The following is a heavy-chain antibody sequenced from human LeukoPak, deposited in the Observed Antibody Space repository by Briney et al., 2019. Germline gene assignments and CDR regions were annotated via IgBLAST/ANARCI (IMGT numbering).Heavy chain of an antibody. Sequence: PSETLSLTCTVSGGSISSSSYYWGSIREPPEKGLEWIGSIYYSGSTFHNPSLKSRVTISVDTSKNQFSLKLSSVTAADTAVYYCASYGSEQLWGQGTLVTVSS. J-gene: IGHJ4*02. CDR2: IYYSGST. D-gene: IGHD3-10*01. CDR1: GGSISSSSYY. V-gene: IGHV4-39*01. CDR3: ASYGSEQL.